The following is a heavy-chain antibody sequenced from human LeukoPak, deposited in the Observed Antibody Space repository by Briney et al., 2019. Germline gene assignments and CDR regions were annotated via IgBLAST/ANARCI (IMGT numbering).Heavy chain of an antibody. D-gene: IGHD5-18*01. CDR1: GGTFSSYA. CDR2: IIPILGIA. V-gene: IGHV1-69*04. J-gene: IGHJ4*02. Sequence: SVKVSCKASGGTFSSYAISWVRQAPGQGLERMGRIIPILGIANYAQKFQGRVTITADKSTSTAYMELSSLRSEDTAVYYCAGHTAMVEGSFDYWGQGTLVTVSS. CDR3: AGHTAMVEGSFDY.